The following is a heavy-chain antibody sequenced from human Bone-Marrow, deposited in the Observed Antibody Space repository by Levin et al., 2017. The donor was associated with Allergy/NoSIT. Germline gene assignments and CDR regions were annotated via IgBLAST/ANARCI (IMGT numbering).Heavy chain of an antibody. Sequence: GESLKISCKASGYSFSSYGISWLRQAPGQGPEWMGWISGYNGQTNYARNFQGRVTMTTDTSTKTAYMELRNLTSDDTAVYYCARDELLLGAIDFEYWGQGTLVIVSS. D-gene: IGHD2-15*01. J-gene: IGHJ4*02. CDR3: ARDELLLGAIDFEY. CDR2: ISGYNGQT. CDR1: GYSFSSYG. V-gene: IGHV1-18*01.